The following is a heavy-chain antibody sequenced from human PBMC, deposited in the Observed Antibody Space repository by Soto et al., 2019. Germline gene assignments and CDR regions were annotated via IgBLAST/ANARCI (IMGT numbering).Heavy chain of an antibody. CDR1: GFTFSSYG. V-gene: IGHV3-30*18. CDR2: ISYDGSNK. CDR3: AKDHGGLDYYYYGMDV. J-gene: IGHJ6*02. D-gene: IGHD2-15*01. Sequence: QVQLVESGGGVVQPGRSLRLSCAASGFTFSSYGMHWVRQAPGKGLEWVAVISYDGSNKYYADSVKGRFTISRDNSKNTLYLQMNSLRAEDTAVYYCAKDHGGLDYYYYGMDVWGQGPTVTVSS.